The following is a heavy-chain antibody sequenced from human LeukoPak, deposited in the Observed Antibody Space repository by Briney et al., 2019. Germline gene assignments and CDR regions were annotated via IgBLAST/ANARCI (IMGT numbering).Heavy chain of an antibody. D-gene: IGHD6-13*01. V-gene: IGHV3-48*01. CDR3: ARRPDSSSWPFDY. Sequence: QTGGSLRLSCAASGFTFSSYSMNWVRQAPGKGLEWVSYISSSSSTIYYADSVKGRFTISRDNAKNSLYLQMNSLRAEDTAVYYCARRPDSSSWPFDYWGQGTLVTVSS. CDR1: GFTFSSYS. J-gene: IGHJ4*02. CDR2: ISSSSSTI.